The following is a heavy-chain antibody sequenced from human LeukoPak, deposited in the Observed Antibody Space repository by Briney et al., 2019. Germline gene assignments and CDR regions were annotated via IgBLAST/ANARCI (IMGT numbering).Heavy chain of an antibody. CDR2: ISGSGGGT. CDR3: AKMLYYDSSGTLDY. CDR1: GFTFSSYA. D-gene: IGHD3-22*01. V-gene: IGHV3-23*01. Sequence: GGSLRLSCAASGFTFSSYAMSWVRQAPGKGLEWVSVISGSGGGTYYADSVKGRFTLSRDNSKNTLYLQMNSLRADDAAVYYCAKMLYYDSSGTLDYWGQGTLVTVSS. J-gene: IGHJ4*02.